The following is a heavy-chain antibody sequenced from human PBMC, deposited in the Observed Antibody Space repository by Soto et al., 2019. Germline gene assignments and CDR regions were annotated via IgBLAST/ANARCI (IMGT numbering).Heavy chain of an antibody. D-gene: IGHD3-22*01. J-gene: IGHJ4*02. CDR2: ISAYNGNT. CDR1: GYTFTSYG. V-gene: IGHV1-18*01. Sequence: GASVKVSCKASGYTFTSYGISWVRQAPGQGLEWMGWISAYNGNTNYAQKLQGRVTMTTDTSTSTAYMELRSLRSDDTAVYYCARTMYYYDSSGPKPHYYFDYWGQGTLVTGSS. CDR3: ARTMYYYDSSGPKPHYYFDY.